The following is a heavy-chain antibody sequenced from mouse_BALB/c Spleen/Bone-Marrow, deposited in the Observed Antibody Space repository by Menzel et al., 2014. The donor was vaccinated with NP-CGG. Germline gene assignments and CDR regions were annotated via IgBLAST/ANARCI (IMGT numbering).Heavy chain of an antibody. V-gene: IGHV1-9*01. CDR2: ILPGSGTT. CDR3: ARLITTGGFAY. Sequence: QVQLKESGAELMKPGASVKISCKATGYTFSTYWIEWVKQRPGHGLEWTGEILPGSGTTNYNEKFKGKATFTADTSSNTAYMQLSSLTSEDSAVYYCARLITTGGFAYWGQGTLVTVSA. D-gene: IGHD2-4*01. J-gene: IGHJ3*01. CDR1: GYTFSTYW.